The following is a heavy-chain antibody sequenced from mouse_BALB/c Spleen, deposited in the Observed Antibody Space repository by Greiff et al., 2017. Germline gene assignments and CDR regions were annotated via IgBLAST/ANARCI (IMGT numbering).Heavy chain of an antibody. CDR1: GYSITSDYA. CDR2: ISYSGST. J-gene: IGHJ3*01. Sequence: DVQLQESGPGLVKPSQSLSLTCTVTGYSITSDYAWNWIRQFPGNKLEWMGYISYSGSTSYNPSLKSRISITRDTSKNQFFLQLNSVTTEDTATYYCARSLLGRCFAYWGQGTLVTVSA. D-gene: IGHD4-1*01. CDR3: ARSLLGRCFAY. V-gene: IGHV3-2*02.